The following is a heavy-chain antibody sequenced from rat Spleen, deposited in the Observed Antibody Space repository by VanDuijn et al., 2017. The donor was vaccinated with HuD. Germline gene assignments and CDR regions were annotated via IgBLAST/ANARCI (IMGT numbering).Heavy chain of an antibody. CDR1: GFSLTSYH. CDR3: ARESREGYYWYFDF. J-gene: IGHJ1*01. CDR2: MRSDGDT. Sequence: QVQLKESGPGLVQPSQTLSLTCTVSGFSLTSYHVPWVRQPPGKGLEWMGLMRSDGDTSYDSDLRSRLIISRDTSKSQVFLQMNSLQTEDTGTYYCARESREGYYWYFDFWGPGAMVTVSS. V-gene: IGHV2-32*01. D-gene: IGHD1-11*01.